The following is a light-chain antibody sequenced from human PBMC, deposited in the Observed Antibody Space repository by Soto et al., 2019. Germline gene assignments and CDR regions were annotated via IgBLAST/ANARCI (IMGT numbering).Light chain of an antibody. CDR3: QHYGISPGT. J-gene: IGKJ1*01. CDR2: ASS. Sequence: EFVLTQSPGTLSLSPGERATLSCRASQSVSSSYLAWYQQKPGQSPRLLIYASSSRATGIPDRFSGSGSGTDFTLTISRLEPEDFAVYYCQHYGISPGTLGQGTKVDIK. CDR1: QSVSSSY. V-gene: IGKV3-20*01.